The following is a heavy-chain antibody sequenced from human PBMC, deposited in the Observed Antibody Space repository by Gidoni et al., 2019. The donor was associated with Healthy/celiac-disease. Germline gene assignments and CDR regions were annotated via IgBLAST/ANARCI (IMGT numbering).Heavy chain of an antibody. CDR2: IYYSGST. D-gene: IGHD4-17*01. CDR1: GGSISSGGYY. J-gene: IGHJ4*02. CDR3: ARGDDYGDYGW. Sequence: QVQLQESDPGLVKPAQTLSLTGTVSGGSISSGGYYWSWIRQHPGKGLEWIGYIYYSGSTYYNTSLKSRVTISVDTSKNQFSLKLSSVTAADTAVYYCARGDDYGDYGWWGQGTLVTVSS. V-gene: IGHV4-31*03.